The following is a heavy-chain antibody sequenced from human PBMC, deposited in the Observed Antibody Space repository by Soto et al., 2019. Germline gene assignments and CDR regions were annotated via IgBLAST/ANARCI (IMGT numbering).Heavy chain of an antibody. D-gene: IGHD2-21*01. CDR3: ARAYQEYYYYGMDV. J-gene: IGHJ6*02. Sequence: PGESLKISCKGSGYSFTSCWLSWVRQMPGKGLEWMGRIDPSDSYTNYSPSFQGHVTISADKSISTAYLQWSSLRASDTAMYYCARAYQEYYYYGMDVWGQGTTVTVSS. V-gene: IGHV5-10-1*01. CDR1: GYSFTSCW. CDR2: IDPSDSYT.